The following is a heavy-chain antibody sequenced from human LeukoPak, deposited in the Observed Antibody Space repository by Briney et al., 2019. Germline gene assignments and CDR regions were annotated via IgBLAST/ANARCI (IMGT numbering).Heavy chain of an antibody. Sequence: GGSLRLSCAASGFTFSSYAMSWVRQAPGKGLEWVSGISWNSGSIGYADSVKGRFTISRDNAKNSLYLQMNSLRAEDTALYYCAKDMGATNYGMDVWGQGTTVTVSS. CDR3: AKDMGATNYGMDV. CDR1: GFTFSSYA. V-gene: IGHV3-9*01. D-gene: IGHD1-26*01. CDR2: ISWNSGSI. J-gene: IGHJ6*02.